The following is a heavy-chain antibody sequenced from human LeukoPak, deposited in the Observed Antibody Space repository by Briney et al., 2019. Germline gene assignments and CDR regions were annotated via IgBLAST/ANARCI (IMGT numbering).Heavy chain of an antibody. V-gene: IGHV3-33*01. CDR3: ARVSVLLWFGELSY. CDR2: IWYDGSNK. CDR1: GFTFSSYG. Sequence: GGSLRLSCAASGFTFSSYGMHWVRQAPGKGLEWVAVIWYDGSNKYYADSVKGRFTISRDNSKNTLYLQMNSLRAEDTAVYYCARVSVLLWFGELSYWGQGTLVTVSS. J-gene: IGHJ4*02. D-gene: IGHD3-10*01.